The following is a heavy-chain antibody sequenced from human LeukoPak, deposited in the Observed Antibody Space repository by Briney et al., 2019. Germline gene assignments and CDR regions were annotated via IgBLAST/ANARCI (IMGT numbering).Heavy chain of an antibody. CDR2: IYTSGST. Sequence: SETLSLTCTVSGGSISSYYWSWIRQPAGKGLEWIGRIYTSGSTNYNPSLKSRVTMSVDTSKNQFSLKLSSVTAADTAVYYCARGDGYNPRSYAFDIWGQGTMVTVSS. V-gene: IGHV4-4*07. CDR3: ARGDGYNPRSYAFDI. D-gene: IGHD5-24*01. J-gene: IGHJ3*02. CDR1: GGSISSYY.